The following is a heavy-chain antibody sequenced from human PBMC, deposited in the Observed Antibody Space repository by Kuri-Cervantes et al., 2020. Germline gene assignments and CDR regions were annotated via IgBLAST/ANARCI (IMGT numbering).Heavy chain of an antibody. CDR2: ISSSGSTI. V-gene: IGHV3-48*04. CDR3: ARDDAVAGQGGYYYYYGMDV. J-gene: IGHJ6*02. CDR1: GFTFTRYA. Sequence: GESLKISCAASGFTFTRYAMTWVRQAPGKGLEWVSYISSSGSTIYYADSVKGRFTISRDNAKNSLYLQMNSLRAEDTAVYYCARDDAVAGQGGYYYYYGMDVWGQGTTVTVSS. D-gene: IGHD4-23*01.